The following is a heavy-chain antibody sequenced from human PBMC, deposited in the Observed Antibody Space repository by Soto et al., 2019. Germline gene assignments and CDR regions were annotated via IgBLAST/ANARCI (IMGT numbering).Heavy chain of an antibody. J-gene: IGHJ4*02. CDR3: ARDPANIFSGRYDY. Sequence: ASVKVSCKASGYTFTSYTMHWVRQAPGQRLEWMGWINADNGNTKYSQKFQGRVTISRDTSASTAYMELSSLRSEETALYYCARDPANIFSGRYDYSGQGTLDIGSS. V-gene: IGHV1-3*01. D-gene: IGHD3-9*01. CDR2: INADNGNT. CDR1: GYTFTSYT.